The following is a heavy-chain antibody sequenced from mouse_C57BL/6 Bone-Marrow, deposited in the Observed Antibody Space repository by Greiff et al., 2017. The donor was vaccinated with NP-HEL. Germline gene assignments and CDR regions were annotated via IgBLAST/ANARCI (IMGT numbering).Heavy chain of an antibody. CDR1: GFTFSDYY. V-gene: IGHV5-12*01. Sequence: EVKLVESGGGLVQPGGSLKLSCAASGFTFSDYYMYWVRQTPEKRLEWVAYISNGGGSTYYPDTVKGLFTISRDNAKNTLYLQMSRLKSEDTAMYYCARWGFDYWGQGTTLTVSS. CDR3: ARWGFDY. J-gene: IGHJ2*01. CDR2: ISNGGGST.